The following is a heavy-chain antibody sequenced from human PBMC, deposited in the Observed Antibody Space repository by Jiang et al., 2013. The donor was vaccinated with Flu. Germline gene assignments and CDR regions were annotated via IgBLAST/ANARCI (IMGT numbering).Heavy chain of an antibody. J-gene: IGHJ4*02. D-gene: IGHD2-2*01. CDR2: IRNKVYRGTT. CDR3: SRDLVRDVIVIPXGYCDY. CDR1: GFTFGDYA. V-gene: IGHV3-49*03. Sequence: VQLVESGRGLVQPGRSLRLSCTASGFTFGDYAVSWLRQAPGKGLEWVGFIRNKVYRGTTDYAASVKGRFTISRDDSKSIAYLQMNSLKTEDTALYYCSRDLVRDVIVIPXGYCDYVGPG.